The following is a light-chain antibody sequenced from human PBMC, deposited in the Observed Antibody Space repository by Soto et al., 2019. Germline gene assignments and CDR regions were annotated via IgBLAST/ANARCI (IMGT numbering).Light chain of an antibody. CDR3: CSYAGSYVYV. V-gene: IGLV2-23*01. J-gene: IGLJ1*01. Sequence: QSALTQPASVSGSPGQSITISCTGTSSTVGGFNVVSWYQQHPGKAPKVIIYEGIKRPSGVSNRFSGSKSGNTASLTISGLQAEDEADYYCCSYAGSYVYVFGTGTKLTVL. CDR1: SSTVGGFNV. CDR2: EGI.